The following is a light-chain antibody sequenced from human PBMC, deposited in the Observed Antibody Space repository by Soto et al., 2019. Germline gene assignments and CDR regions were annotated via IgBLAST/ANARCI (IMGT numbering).Light chain of an antibody. J-gene: IGLJ1*01. CDR3: SSYTSSHTYV. CDR1: SSDVGGYNY. CDR2: YVS. V-gene: IGLV2-14*01. Sequence: QSALTQPASVSGSPGQSITISCTGTSSDVGGYNYVAWYQQHPGTPLKLIIYYVSNRTSVVSNRFSGSKSGNTASLTISGLQAEDEADYYCSSYTSSHTYVFGTGTKLTVL.